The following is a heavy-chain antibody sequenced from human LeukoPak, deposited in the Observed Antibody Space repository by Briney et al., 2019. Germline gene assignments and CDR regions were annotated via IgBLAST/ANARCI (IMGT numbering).Heavy chain of an antibody. Sequence: SETLSLTCAVYGGSFSGYYWSWIRQPPGKGLEWIGEINHSGSTNYNPSLKSRVTISVDTSKNQFSLKLSSVTAADTAVYYSARLAAPSGKFDYWGQGTLVTVSS. CDR1: GGSFSGYY. CDR3: ARLAAPSGKFDY. J-gene: IGHJ4*02. V-gene: IGHV4-34*01. CDR2: INHSGST. D-gene: IGHD6-6*01.